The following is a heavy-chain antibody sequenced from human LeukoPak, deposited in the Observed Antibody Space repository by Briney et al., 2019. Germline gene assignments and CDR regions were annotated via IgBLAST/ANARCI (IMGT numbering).Heavy chain of an antibody. CDR2: ISYDGSNK. V-gene: IGHV3-30*18. Sequence: QTGGSLRLSCAASRFTFSSYGMHWVRQAPGKGLEWVALISYDGSNKYYADSVKGRFTISRDNSKNTPYLQMNSLRAEDTAVYYCAKGYYEIHDAFDIWGQGTMVTVSS. J-gene: IGHJ3*02. D-gene: IGHD3-9*01. CDR1: RFTFSSYG. CDR3: AKGYYEIHDAFDI.